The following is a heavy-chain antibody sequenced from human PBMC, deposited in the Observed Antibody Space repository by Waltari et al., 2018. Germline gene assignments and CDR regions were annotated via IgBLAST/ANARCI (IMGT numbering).Heavy chain of an antibody. Sequence: QVQVVQSGAEVKKPGSSVRVSCKASGGDFRTQGVMGARQAPGQGLEWMGKITPVFGDPTYAQTFQGRVTITADESTSTVYLDFRSLTSDDTAIYYCASALTNKEYFSFWGQGTLLTVSS. J-gene: IGHJ1*01. D-gene: IGHD3-16*01. CDR3: ASALTNKEYFSF. CDR2: ITPVFGDP. CDR1: GGDFRTQG. V-gene: IGHV1-69*18.